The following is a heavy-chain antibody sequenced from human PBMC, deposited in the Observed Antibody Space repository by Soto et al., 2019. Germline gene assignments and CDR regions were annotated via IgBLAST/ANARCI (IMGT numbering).Heavy chain of an antibody. D-gene: IGHD4-17*01. J-gene: IGHJ4*02. CDR3: ARKTTVTTSSPFDY. V-gene: IGHV3-33*01. Sequence: QVQLVESGGGVVQPGRSLRLSCAASGFTFSSYGMHWVRQAPGKGLEWVALIWYDGSNKYYADSVKGRFTISRDNSKNTLYLKMNSLRAEDTAVYYCARKTTVTTSSPFDYWGQGTLVTVSS. CDR1: GFTFSSYG. CDR2: IWYDGSNK.